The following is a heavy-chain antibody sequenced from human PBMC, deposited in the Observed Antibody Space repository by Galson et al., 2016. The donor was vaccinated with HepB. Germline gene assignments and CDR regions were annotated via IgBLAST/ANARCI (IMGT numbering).Heavy chain of an antibody. V-gene: IGHV3-23*01. CDR3: ARHRGWYGEGFFDD. Sequence: SLRLSCAASGFTFGAYGMSWVRLAPGKGLEWVSSISGSGGPKYADSVKGRFTVSRDNSKNTLYLQMNYLRDEDTAVYYCARHRGWYGEGFFDDWGQGTLVTVSS. D-gene: IGHD6-19*01. CDR2: ISGSGGPK. CDR1: GFTFGAYG. J-gene: IGHJ4*02.